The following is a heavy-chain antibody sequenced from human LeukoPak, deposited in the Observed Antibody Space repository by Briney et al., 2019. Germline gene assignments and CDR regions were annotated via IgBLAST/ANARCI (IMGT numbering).Heavy chain of an antibody. Sequence: SVKVSCKASGYTFTGYYMHWVRQAPGQGLEWMGWINPNSGGTDYAQKFQGRVTMTRDTSISTAYMELSRLRSDDTAVYYCARAAEDYDFWSGFHMDVWGKGTTVTVSS. CDR3: ARAAEDYDFWSGFHMDV. CDR2: INPNSGGT. V-gene: IGHV1-2*02. CDR1: GYTFTGYY. J-gene: IGHJ6*03. D-gene: IGHD3-3*01.